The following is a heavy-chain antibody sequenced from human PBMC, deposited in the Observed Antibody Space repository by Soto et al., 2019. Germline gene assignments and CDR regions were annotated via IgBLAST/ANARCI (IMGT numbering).Heavy chain of an antibody. CDR1: GFTFSSYG. CDR3: AKSLAAADLDY. J-gene: IGHJ4*02. Sequence: QVQLVESGGGVVQPGRSLRLSCAASGFTFSSYGMHWVRQAPGKGLEWVAVISYDGSNKYYADSVKGRFTISRDNSKNTLYLQMNSLRAEDTAVYYCAKSLAAADLDYWGQGTLVTVSS. V-gene: IGHV3-30*18. D-gene: IGHD6-13*01. CDR2: ISYDGSNK.